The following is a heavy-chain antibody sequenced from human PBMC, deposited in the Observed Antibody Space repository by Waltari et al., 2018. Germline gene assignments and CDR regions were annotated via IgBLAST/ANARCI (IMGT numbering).Heavy chain of an antibody. J-gene: IGHJ6*02. CDR2: ISSSTTTV. D-gene: IGHD6-19*01. Sequence: EVQLVESGGGLVQPGGYLRLSCAASGFSFNIYSMNWGRQAPGKGLEWVSYISSSTTTVFYADSVKGRFTISRDNAKNSLYLQMSSLRAEDTAVYYCAKDGDSSPPTYYYGMDVWGQGTTVTVSS. CDR1: GFSFNIYS. V-gene: IGHV3-48*01. CDR3: AKDGDSSPPTYYYGMDV.